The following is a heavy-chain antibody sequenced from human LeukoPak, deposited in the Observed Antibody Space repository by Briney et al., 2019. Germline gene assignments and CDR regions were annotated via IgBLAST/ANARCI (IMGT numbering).Heavy chain of an antibody. CDR2: ISGSGSTT. V-gene: IGHV3-23*01. J-gene: IGHJ4*02. D-gene: IGHD3-22*01. CDR3: AKESSGYYYDFDY. Sequence: GGSLRLSCAASGFTFSSYAMSWVRRAPGKGLEWVSTISGSGSTTYHADSVKGRFTISRDSSKNTLYLQVNSLRAEDTAVYYCAKESSGYYYDFDYWGQGTLVTVSS. CDR1: GFTFSSYA.